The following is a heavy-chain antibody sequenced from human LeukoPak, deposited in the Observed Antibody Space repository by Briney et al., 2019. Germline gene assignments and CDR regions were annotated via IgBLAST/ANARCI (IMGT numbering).Heavy chain of an antibody. CDR2: IRYDGSNK. Sequence: GGSLRLSCAASGFTFSSYSMNWVRQAPGKGLEWVAFIRYDGSNKYYADSVKGRFTISRDNSKNTLYLQMNSLRAEDTAVYYCAKIPGANYHYSHMDVGGKGTTVTVPS. D-gene: IGHD3-10*01. CDR1: GFTFSSYS. J-gene: IGHJ6*03. CDR3: AKIPGANYHYSHMDV. V-gene: IGHV3-30*02.